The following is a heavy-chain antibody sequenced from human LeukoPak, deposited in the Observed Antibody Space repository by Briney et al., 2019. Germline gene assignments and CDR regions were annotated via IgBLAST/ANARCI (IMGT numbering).Heavy chain of an antibody. V-gene: IGHV3-21*01. CDR1: GFTFSGYS. CDR3: AREVSEGFDF. CDR2: FGTRSTSI. Sequence: PGGSLRLSCTASGFTFSGYSKNWIRQAPGKGLEWVSSFGTRSTSIYHAGSVKGRFAISRDNAKNLLYLQMNSLRAEDTALYYCAREVSEGFDFWGQGTLVTVSS. J-gene: IGHJ4*02. D-gene: IGHD3-22*01.